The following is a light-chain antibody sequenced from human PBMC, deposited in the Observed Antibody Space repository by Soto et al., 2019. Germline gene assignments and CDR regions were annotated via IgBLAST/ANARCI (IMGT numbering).Light chain of an antibody. V-gene: IGLV2-14*01. J-gene: IGLJ2*01. CDR3: SSFSRSSTVV. CDR2: DVS. Sequence: QSALTEPASVSGSPVQSITISCTGTSSDVGGYNYVTWYQQPPGKAPKLMIFDVSNRPSGVSNRFSGFKSGNTASLTISGLQAEDEGDYYCSSFSRSSTVVFGGGTKLTVL. CDR1: SSDVGGYNY.